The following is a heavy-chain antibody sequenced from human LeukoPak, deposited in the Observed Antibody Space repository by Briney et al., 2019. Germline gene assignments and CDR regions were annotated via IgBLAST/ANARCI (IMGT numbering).Heavy chain of an antibody. J-gene: IGHJ4*02. D-gene: IGHD3-16*01. Sequence: GGSLRLSCAASGFTFSSYWMSWVRQAPGKGLEWVANIKQDGSEKYYVDSVKGRFTISRDNAKNSLYLQMNSLRAEDTAVYYCARPLGWGDVIYFDYWGQGTLVTVSS. CDR1: GFTFSSYW. CDR3: ARPLGWGDVIYFDY. V-gene: IGHV3-7*01. CDR2: IKQDGSEK.